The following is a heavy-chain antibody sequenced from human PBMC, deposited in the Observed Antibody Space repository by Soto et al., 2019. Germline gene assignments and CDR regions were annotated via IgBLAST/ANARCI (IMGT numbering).Heavy chain of an antibody. Sequence: ASVKVSCKASGYSFTSYGVSWVRQAPGQGLEWMGWISTDKGGTNYAQKFQGRVTMTTDTSTSTVFMEVTSLRSDDTATYYCARITYDSSPPAGTDDAFDIWGQGTMVTVSS. D-gene: IGHD3-22*01. J-gene: IGHJ3*02. CDR1: GYSFTSYG. V-gene: IGHV1-18*01. CDR3: ARITYDSSPPAGTDDAFDI. CDR2: ISTDKGGT.